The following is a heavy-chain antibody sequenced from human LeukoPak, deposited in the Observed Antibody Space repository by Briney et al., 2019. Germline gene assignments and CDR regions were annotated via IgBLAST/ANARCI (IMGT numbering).Heavy chain of an antibody. CDR3: ARVVDGESFDY. Sequence: SQTLSLTCAISGGSVSSNSAGWNWIRQSPSRGLEWLGRTYYRSKWYNHYAVSVKSRIIINPDTSKNQFSLQLNSMTPEDTAVYYCARVVDGESFDYWGQGTLVTVSS. V-gene: IGHV6-1*01. D-gene: IGHD2-15*01. CDR1: GGSVSSNSAG. J-gene: IGHJ4*02. CDR2: TYYRSKWYN.